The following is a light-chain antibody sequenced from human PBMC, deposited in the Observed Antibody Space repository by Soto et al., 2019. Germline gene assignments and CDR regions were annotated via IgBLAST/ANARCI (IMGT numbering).Light chain of an antibody. Sequence: EIVLTQSPGTLSLSPGERATLSCRASQSVSYNYLAWFQQRPGQAPRLLIYGAANRATGIPDRFGGSGSGTDFTLTISRLEPEDFAVYFCHQYGTSPFTFGPGTKVD. CDR3: HQYGTSPFT. CDR2: GAA. J-gene: IGKJ3*01. CDR1: QSVSYNY. V-gene: IGKV3-20*01.